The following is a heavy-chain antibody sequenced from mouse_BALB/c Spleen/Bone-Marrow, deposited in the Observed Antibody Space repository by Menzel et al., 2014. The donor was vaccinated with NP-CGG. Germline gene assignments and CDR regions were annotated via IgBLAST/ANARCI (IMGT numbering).Heavy chain of an antibody. CDR2: INPYNDGT. Sequence: VQLQQSGPELVKPGASVKMSCKASGYTFTSYVMHWVKQKPGQGLERIGYINPYNDGTKYNEKFKGKATLTSDKSSSTAYMELSSLTSEDSAVYYCASPYYRYDGFAYWGQGTLVTVSA. D-gene: IGHD2-14*01. CDR3: ASPYYRYDGFAY. V-gene: IGHV1-14*01. J-gene: IGHJ3*01. CDR1: GYTFTSYV.